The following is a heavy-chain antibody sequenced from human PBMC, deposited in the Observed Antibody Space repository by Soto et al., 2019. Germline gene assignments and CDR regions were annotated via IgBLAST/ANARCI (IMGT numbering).Heavy chain of an antibody. CDR1: GFPFISYA. CDR3: AKDPRSGWYNLGWFDS. Sequence: EVQLLESGGGLAQPGGSLRLSCATSGFPFISYAMSWVRQAPGRGLEWVSTISGSGGNTYYADAVKGRFTITSDSSKNTVYLQMNSLRVADTATYYCAKDPRSGWYNLGWFDSWGQGTLVTVSS. V-gene: IGHV3-23*01. CDR2: ISGSGGNT. J-gene: IGHJ5*01. D-gene: IGHD6-19*01.